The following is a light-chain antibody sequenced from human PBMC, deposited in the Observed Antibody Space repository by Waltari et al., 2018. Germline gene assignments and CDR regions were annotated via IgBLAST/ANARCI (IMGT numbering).Light chain of an antibody. CDR1: QSVSSN. CDR3: QQYNNWPPWT. V-gene: IGKV3-15*01. Sequence: EIMMTQSPATLSVSPGERATLSCRASQSVSSNLAGYQQKPGQAPRLLIDGASTRATGIPAGFSGSGSGTEFTLTISSLQSEDFAVYYCQQYNNWPPWTFGQGTKVEIK. CDR2: GAS. J-gene: IGKJ1*01.